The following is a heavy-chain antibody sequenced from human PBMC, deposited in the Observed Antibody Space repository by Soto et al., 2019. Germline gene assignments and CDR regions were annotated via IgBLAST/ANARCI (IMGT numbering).Heavy chain of an antibody. CDR3: ATAYSSGWYPH. CDR1: GFTFSSYS. D-gene: IGHD6-19*01. CDR2: ISSSSSYI. Sequence: EVQLVESGGGLVKPGGSLRLSCAASGFTFSSYSMNWVRQAPGKGLEWVSSISSSSSYIYYADSVKGRFTISRDNAKNSRYLQMNSLRAEDTAVYYCATAYSSGWYPHWGQGTLVTVSS. V-gene: IGHV3-21*01. J-gene: IGHJ1*01.